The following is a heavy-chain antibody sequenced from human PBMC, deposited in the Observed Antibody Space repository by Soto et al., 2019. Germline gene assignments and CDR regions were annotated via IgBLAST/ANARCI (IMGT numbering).Heavy chain of an antibody. CDR2: ISSSGNT. CDR3: ARGGYFYDLSGPLDF. Sequence: QVQLQESGPGLVKPSQTLPLTCTVSGASIDSGDFYWSWIRQLPGKGLEYIGYISSSGNTYYNPPLKTRVTTSIDTSKTQFSLKLTSVTAADTAVYYCARGGYFYDLSGPLDFWGQGALVTVSS. J-gene: IGHJ4*02. CDR1: GASIDSGDFY. D-gene: IGHD3-22*01. V-gene: IGHV4-30-4*01.